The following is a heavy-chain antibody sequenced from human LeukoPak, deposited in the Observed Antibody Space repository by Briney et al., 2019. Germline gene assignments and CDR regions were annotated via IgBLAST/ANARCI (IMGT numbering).Heavy chain of an antibody. CDR1: GFTFSNAW. J-gene: IGHJ4*02. V-gene: IGHV3-21*01. Sequence: GGSLRLSCAASGFTFSNAWMSWVRQAPGKGLEWVSFISSTSSDMSYADSLKGRFTISRDNAKNSLFLQMNSLRAEDTAVYFCAKDRGSGFGMIIPYFDYWGQGTLVTVSS. CDR2: ISSTSSDM. D-gene: IGHD3-3*01. CDR3: AKDRGSGFGMIIPYFDY.